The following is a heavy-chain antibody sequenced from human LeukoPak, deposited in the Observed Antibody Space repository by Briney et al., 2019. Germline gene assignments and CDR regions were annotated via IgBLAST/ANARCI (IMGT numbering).Heavy chain of an antibody. D-gene: IGHD1-26*01. Sequence: GGSLRLSCAASGFTFSSYAMHWVRQAPGKGLEGVAVISYDGSNKYYADSVKGRFTISRDNSKNTLYLQMNSLRAEDTAVYYCARDKVVGATHFDYWGQGTLVTVSS. CDR3: ARDKVVGATHFDY. V-gene: IGHV3-30*04. J-gene: IGHJ4*02. CDR1: GFTFSSYA. CDR2: ISYDGSNK.